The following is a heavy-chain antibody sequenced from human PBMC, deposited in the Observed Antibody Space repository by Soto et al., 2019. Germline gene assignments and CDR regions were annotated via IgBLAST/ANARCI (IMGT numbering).Heavy chain of an antibody. D-gene: IGHD1-1*01. CDR2: ISAHNGNT. Sequence: VHLVQSGAEVKKPGASVKVSCKASGYTFTSYGITWVRQAPGQGLEWMGWISAHNGNTDYAQKLQGRVIVTRDTSTSTAYMELRSLRSDATAVYYWARGRYGDYWGQGALVPVSS. J-gene: IGHJ4*02. V-gene: IGHV1-18*01. CDR3: ARGRYGDY. CDR1: GYTFTSYG.